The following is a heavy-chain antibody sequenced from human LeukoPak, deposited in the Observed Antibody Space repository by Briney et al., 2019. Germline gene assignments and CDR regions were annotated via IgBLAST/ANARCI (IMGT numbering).Heavy chain of an antibody. Sequence: SETLSLTCTVSGYSISSGYFWGWMRQPPGKGLEWIGSIYQSETAHYNPSLKSRVTISVDTSKNQFSLKLSSVTAADTAVYYCARNWFDPWGQGTLVTVSS. CDR2: IYQSETA. V-gene: IGHV4-38-2*02. CDR1: GYSISSGYF. CDR3: ARNWFDP. J-gene: IGHJ5*02.